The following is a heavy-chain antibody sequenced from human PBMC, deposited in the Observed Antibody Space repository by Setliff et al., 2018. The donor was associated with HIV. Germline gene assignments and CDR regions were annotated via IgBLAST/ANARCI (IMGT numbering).Heavy chain of an antibody. CDR3: ARVPGDYGDNPIDY. CDR1: GYSFTRNQ. CDR2: INPSGGSA. D-gene: IGHD4-17*01. J-gene: IGHJ4*02. Sequence: ASVKVSCKASGYSFTRNQIHWVRQAPGQGLEWMGIINPSGGSAAYAEKFRGRVTMTSDTSTNTVYMELRSLRSEETAVFYCARVPGDYGDNPIDYWGQGTLVTVSS. V-gene: IGHV1-46*01.